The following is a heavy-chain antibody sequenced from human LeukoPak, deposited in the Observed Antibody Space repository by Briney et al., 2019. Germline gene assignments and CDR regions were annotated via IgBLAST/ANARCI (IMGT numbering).Heavy chain of an antibody. CDR3: AKDEQDYYGSGTFPDY. V-gene: IGHV3-30*18. J-gene: IGHJ4*02. CDR2: ISYDGSNK. D-gene: IGHD3-10*01. Sequence: GRSLRLSCAASGFTFSSYGMHWVRQTPGKGLEWVAVISYDGSNKYYADSVKGRFTISRDNSKNTLYLQMNSLRAEDTAVYYCAKDEQDYYGSGTFPDYWGQGTLVTVSS. CDR1: GFTFSSYG.